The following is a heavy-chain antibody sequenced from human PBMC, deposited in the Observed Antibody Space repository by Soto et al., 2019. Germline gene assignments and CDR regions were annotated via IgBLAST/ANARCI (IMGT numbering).Heavy chain of an antibody. D-gene: IGHD6-19*01. Sequence: VQLVESGGGVVQPGRSLRLSCAASGFTFSSYAMHWVRQAPGKGLEWVAVISYDGSNKYYADSVKGRFTISRDNSKNTLYLQMNSLRAEDTAVYYCARGLVYKQWLVGGSTFDYWGQGTLVTVSS. J-gene: IGHJ4*02. CDR2: ISYDGSNK. CDR1: GFTFSSYA. CDR3: ARGLVYKQWLVGGSTFDY. V-gene: IGHV3-30-3*01.